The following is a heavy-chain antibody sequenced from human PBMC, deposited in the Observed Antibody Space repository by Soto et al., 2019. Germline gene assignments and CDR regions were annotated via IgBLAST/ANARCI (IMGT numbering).Heavy chain of an antibody. Sequence: QITLKESGPTLVKPAETLTLTCTFSGFSLSTSGVGVGWIRQPPGKALEWLALIYWDDDKRYSPSLKSRLTITKDTAKNQVVLTMTNMDPVDTATYYCAHRRYSYYYDSSGYYYGGDFDYWGQGTLVTVSS. CDR3: AHRRYSYYYDSSGYYYGGDFDY. J-gene: IGHJ4*02. CDR1: GFSLSTSGVG. D-gene: IGHD3-22*01. V-gene: IGHV2-5*02. CDR2: IYWDDDK.